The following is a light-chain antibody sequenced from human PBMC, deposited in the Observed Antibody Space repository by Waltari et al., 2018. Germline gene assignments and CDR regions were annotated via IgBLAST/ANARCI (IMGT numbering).Light chain of an antibody. CDR2: TAS. CDR3: QQSSSTPRT. V-gene: IGKV1-39*01. CDR1: QNISRY. J-gene: IGKJ1*01. Sequence: DIQKTQAPSSMSASIGDSVTIPCRASQNISRYLNLYQQKPGKAPKLLIYTASSLQSGVSSRFSGSGSGTDFALTVSSLQPEDFATYFCQQSSSTPRTFGQGTKVEFK.